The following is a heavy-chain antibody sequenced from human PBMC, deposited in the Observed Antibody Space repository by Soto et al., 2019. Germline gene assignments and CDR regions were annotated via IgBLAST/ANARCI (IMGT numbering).Heavy chain of an antibody. Sequence: EVQLLESGGGLVQPGGSLRLSCAASGFTFSSYAMSWVRQAPGKGLEWVSAISGSGGSTYYADSVKGRFTISRDNSKNTLYLQMNSLRAEDTAVYYCAKAREGGIVGASTGGYYFDYWGQGTLVTVSS. D-gene: IGHD1-26*01. CDR3: AKAREGGIVGASTGGYYFDY. CDR2: ISGSGGST. CDR1: GFTFSSYA. J-gene: IGHJ4*02. V-gene: IGHV3-23*01.